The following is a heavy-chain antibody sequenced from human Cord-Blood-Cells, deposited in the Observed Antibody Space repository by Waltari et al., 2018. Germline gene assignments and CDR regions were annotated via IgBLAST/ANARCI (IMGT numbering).Heavy chain of an antibody. D-gene: IGHD5-12*01. V-gene: IGHV3-21*01. J-gene: IGHJ3*02. Sequence: EVQLVESGGGLVKPGGSLRLSCAASGFTFSSYSMNWVRQAPGKGLEWVSSISSSSSYVYYADSVKGRFTSARDNAKNSLYLQMNSLRAEDTAVYYCARLTGYSGYDSGDAFDIWGQGTMVTVSS. CDR2: ISSSSSYV. CDR1: GFTFSSYS. CDR3: ARLTGYSGYDSGDAFDI.